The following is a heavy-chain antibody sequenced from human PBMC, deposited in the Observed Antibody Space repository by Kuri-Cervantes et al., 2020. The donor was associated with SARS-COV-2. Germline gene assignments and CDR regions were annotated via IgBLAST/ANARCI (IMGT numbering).Heavy chain of an antibody. J-gene: IGHJ4*02. D-gene: IGHD3-10*01. CDR3: ARGSVLPWFGDLYYFDY. CDR1: GFSFDRYW. V-gene: IGHV3-7*01. CDR2: IKQDGSEK. Sequence: LSLTCAASGFSFDRYWMSWVRQAAGKGPEWVANIKQDGSEKYYVDSVRGRFTISRDNARDSLYLQINSLRAEDTAVYYCARGSVLPWFGDLYYFDYWGQGARVTVSS.